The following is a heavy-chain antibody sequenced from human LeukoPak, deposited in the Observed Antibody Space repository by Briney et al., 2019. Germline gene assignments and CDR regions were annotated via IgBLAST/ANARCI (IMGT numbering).Heavy chain of an antibody. CDR3: ARYYDSIGFDP. Sequence: GASVKVSCKASGYTFTGYYMHWARQAPGQGLEWTGWINPNSGGTNYAQKFQGWVTMTRDTSISTAYMELSRLRSDDTAVYYCARYYDSIGFDPWGQGTLVTVSS. CDR1: GYTFTGYY. CDR2: INPNSGGT. V-gene: IGHV1-2*04. D-gene: IGHD3-22*01. J-gene: IGHJ5*02.